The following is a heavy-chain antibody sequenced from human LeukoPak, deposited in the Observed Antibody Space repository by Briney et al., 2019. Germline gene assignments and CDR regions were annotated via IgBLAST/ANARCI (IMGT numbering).Heavy chain of an antibody. D-gene: IGHD5-24*01. CDR2: ISGDGGST. CDR1: GFTFDDCA. Sequence: GGSLRLSCAASGFTFDDCAIHWVRHAPGKGLEWVSLISGDGGSTYYADSVKGRFTISRDNSKNSLYLQMNSLRTEDTALYYCAKDPATRDGHGAWFDPWGQGTLVTVSS. CDR3: AKDPATRDGHGAWFDP. J-gene: IGHJ5*02. V-gene: IGHV3-43*02.